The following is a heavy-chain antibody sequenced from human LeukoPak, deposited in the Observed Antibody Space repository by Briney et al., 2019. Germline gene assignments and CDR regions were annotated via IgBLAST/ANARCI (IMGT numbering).Heavy chain of an antibody. D-gene: IGHD4-11*01. V-gene: IGHV3-23*01. J-gene: IGHJ3*02. CDR1: GFTSSSYA. Sequence: TGGSLRLSCAASGFTSSSYAMSWVRQAPGKGLEWVSAISGSGGSTYYADSVKGRFTISRDNSKNTLYLQMNSLRAEDTAVYYCAKAILDYDAFDIWGQGTMVTVSS. CDR3: AKAILDYDAFDI. CDR2: ISGSGGST.